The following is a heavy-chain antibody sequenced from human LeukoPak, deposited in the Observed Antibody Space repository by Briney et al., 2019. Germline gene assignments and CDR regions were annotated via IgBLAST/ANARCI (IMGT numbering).Heavy chain of an antibody. CDR3: ARGRQQLVLRYGMDV. D-gene: IGHD6-13*01. Sequence: GGSLGLSCAASGFTFSSYSMNWVRQAPGKGLEWVSSISSSSSYIYYADSVKGRFTISRDNAKNSLYLQMNSLRAEDTAVYYCARGRQQLVLRYGMDVWGQGTTVTVSS. J-gene: IGHJ6*02. CDR2: ISSSSSYI. CDR1: GFTFSSYS. V-gene: IGHV3-21*01.